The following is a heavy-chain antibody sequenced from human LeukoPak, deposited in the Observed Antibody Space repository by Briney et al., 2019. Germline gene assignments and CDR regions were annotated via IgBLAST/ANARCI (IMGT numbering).Heavy chain of an antibody. V-gene: IGHV1-2*02. Sequence: ASVKVSCKASEYTFSGYYMHWVRQAPGQGLEWMGWINPKSGNTKYAQKFQGRVSITSDTSMSTVYVELSSLRSDDTAVYYCARVPVLIISPGLDYWGQGTLVTVSS. D-gene: IGHD3-16*01. CDR1: EYTFSGYY. J-gene: IGHJ4*02. CDR2: INPKSGNT. CDR3: ARVPVLIISPGLDY.